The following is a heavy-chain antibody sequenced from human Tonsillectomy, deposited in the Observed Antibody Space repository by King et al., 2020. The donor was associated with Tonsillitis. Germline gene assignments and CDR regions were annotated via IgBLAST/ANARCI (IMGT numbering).Heavy chain of an antibody. CDR1: GFTFGSYA. J-gene: IGHJ6*03. V-gene: IGHV3-23*04. Sequence: DVQLVESGGGLVQPGGSLRLSCAASGFTFGSYAMSWVRQAPGKGLEWVSAISGSGGSKYYADSVKGRFTISRDSSKNTLCLQMNSLRAEDTAVYYCAKDFYDSICYYYYYYYMDVWGKGTPVTVSS. CDR2: ISGSGGSK. D-gene: IGHD3-22*01. CDR3: AKDFYDSICYYYYYYYMDV.